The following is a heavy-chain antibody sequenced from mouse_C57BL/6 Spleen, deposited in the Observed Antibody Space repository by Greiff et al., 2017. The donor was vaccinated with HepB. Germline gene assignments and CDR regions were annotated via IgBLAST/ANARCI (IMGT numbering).Heavy chain of an antibody. Sequence: QVQLQQPGAELVMPGASVKLSCKASGYTFTSYWMHWVKQRPGQGLEWIGEIDPSDSYTNYNQKFKGKSTLTVDKSSSTAYMQLSSLTSEDSAVYYGARSPLRPQAYWGQGTLVTVSA. CDR1: GYTFTSYW. CDR3: ARSPLRPQAY. V-gene: IGHV1-69*01. CDR2: IDPSDSYT. D-gene: IGHD1-2*01. J-gene: IGHJ3*01.